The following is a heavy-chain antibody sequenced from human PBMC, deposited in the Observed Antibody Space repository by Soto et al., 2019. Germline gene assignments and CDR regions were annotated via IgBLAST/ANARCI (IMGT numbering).Heavy chain of an antibody. Sequence: SETLSLTCSVSGGSIGSSSYYFGWIRQPPGKGLEWIGSLYYTGTTYYNSSLKSRVTISADKSQNQFSLRLSSVTAADTAVYYCARHWRGYCSSTGCYGYYYYYGMDVWGQGTTVTVSS. CDR3: ARHWRGYCSSTGCYGYYYYYGMDV. J-gene: IGHJ6*02. V-gene: IGHV4-39*01. D-gene: IGHD2-2*01. CDR2: LYYTGTT. CDR1: GGSIGSSSYY.